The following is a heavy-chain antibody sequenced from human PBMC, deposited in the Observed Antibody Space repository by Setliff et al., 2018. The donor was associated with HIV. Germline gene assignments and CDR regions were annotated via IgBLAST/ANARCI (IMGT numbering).Heavy chain of an antibody. CDR1: GFSFTNYW. D-gene: IGHD3-22*01. CDR3: ARDPHYFDTSGHYSWFYFDY. J-gene: IGHJ4*02. V-gene: IGHV5-51*01. CDR2: IYPGDSDT. Sequence: PGESLKISCKGSGFSFTNYWIGWVRQMPGKGLEWLGIIYPGDSDTKYSPSFQGQVTISADKSISTVYLQWRSLKASDTAVYFCARDPHYFDTSGHYSWFYFDYWGQGTLVTVSS.